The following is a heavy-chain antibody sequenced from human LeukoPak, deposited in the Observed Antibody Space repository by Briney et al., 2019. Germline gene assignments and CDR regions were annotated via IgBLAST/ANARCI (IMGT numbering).Heavy chain of an antibody. CDR2: IRHDGSDK. CDR1: VFTFS. V-gene: IGHV3-30*02. J-gene: IGHJ4*02. D-gene: IGHD7-27*01. CDR3: AKDGNWASVY. Sequence: PGGSLRLSCVGSVFTFSVHWVRQAPGEGLEWLTFIRHDGSDKYYADSVKGRFTISRDDSKNTVYLQMNSLRPEDTAVYYCAKDGNWASVYWGQGTLVTVSS.